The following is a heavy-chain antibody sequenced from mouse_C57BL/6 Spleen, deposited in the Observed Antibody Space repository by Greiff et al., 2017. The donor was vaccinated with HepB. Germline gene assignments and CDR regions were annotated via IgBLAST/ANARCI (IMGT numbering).Heavy chain of an antibody. V-gene: IGHV1-18*01. D-gene: IGHD1-1*01. CDR2: INPNNGGT. Sequence: VQLQQSGPELVKPGASVKIPCKASGYTFTDYNMDWVKQSHGKSLEWIGDINPNNGGTIYNQKFKGKATLTVDKSSSTAYMELRSLTSEDTAVYYCASDYYGSSAPFAYWGQGTLVTVSA. CDR3: ASDYYGSSAPFAY. CDR1: GYTFTDYN. J-gene: IGHJ3*01.